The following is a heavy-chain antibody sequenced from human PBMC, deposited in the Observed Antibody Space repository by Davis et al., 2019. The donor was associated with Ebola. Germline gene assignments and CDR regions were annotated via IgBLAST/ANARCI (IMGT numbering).Heavy chain of an antibody. V-gene: IGHV3-7*01. Sequence: PSETLSLTCTVSGGSISSSSYYWGWVRQAPGKGLEWVANIKQDGSEKYYVDSVKGRFTISRDNAKNSLYLQMNSLRAEDTAVYYCARDSHSGYYYYYYYMDVWGKGTTVTVSS. D-gene: IGHD6-25*01. J-gene: IGHJ6*03. CDR1: GGSISSSSYY. CDR2: IKQDGSEK. CDR3: ARDSHSGYYYYYYYMDV.